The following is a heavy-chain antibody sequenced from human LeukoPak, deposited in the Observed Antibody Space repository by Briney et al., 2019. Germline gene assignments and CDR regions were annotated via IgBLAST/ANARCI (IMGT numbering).Heavy chain of an antibody. CDR1: GFTLRSYV. V-gene: IGHV3-23*01. D-gene: IGHD2-21*02. J-gene: IGHJ4*02. Sequence: GGSLRLPCVASGFTLRSYVMNWVRQTPGKGLEWVSSISGSGDSTFYADSVKGRFSISRDNSKNTLYLQVNGLRTEDTAVYYCAKDRLLNCRGDCYIFDYWGQGTVVTVSS. CDR2: ISGSGDST. CDR3: AKDRLLNCRGDCYIFDY.